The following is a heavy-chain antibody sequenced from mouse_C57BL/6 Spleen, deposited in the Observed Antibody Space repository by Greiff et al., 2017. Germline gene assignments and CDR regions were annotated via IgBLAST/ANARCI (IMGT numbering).Heavy chain of an antibody. CDR3: ARLWDVAY. CDR1: GFTFSSYA. V-gene: IGHV5-4*01. J-gene: IGHJ3*01. D-gene: IGHD4-1*01. Sequence: EVQLVESGGGLVKPGGSLKLSCAASGFTFSSYAMSWVRQTPEKRLEWVATISDGGSYTYYPDNVKGRFTISRDNAKNNLYLQMSHLKSEDTAMYYCARLWDVAYWGQGTLVTVSA. CDR2: ISDGGSYT.